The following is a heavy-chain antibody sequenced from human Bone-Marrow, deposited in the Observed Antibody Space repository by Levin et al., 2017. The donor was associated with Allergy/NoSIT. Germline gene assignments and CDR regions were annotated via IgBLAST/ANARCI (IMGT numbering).Heavy chain of an antibody. V-gene: IGHV1-69*13. Sequence: SVKVSCKASGGTFSSYAISWVRQAPGQGLEWMGGIIPIFGTANYAQKFQGRVTITAHESTSPAYMELSSLRSEDTAVYYCAGGGKTITMVQGVPRYWGQGTLVTVSS. CDR1: GGTFSSYA. CDR3: AGGGKTITMVQGVPRY. CDR2: IIPIFGTA. J-gene: IGHJ4*02. D-gene: IGHD3-10*01.